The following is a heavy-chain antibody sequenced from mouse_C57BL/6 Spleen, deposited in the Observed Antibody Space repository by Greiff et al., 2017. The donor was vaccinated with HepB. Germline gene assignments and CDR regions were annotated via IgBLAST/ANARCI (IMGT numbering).Heavy chain of an antibody. CDR3: ARNRGDRGYFDV. D-gene: IGHD3-1*01. J-gene: IGHJ1*03. CDR2: IWSGGST. CDR1: GFSLTSYG. Sequence: VQRVESGPGLVQPSQSLSITCTVSGFSLTSYGVHWVRQSPGKGLEWLGVIWSGGSTDYNAAFISRLSISKDNSKSQVFFKMNSLQADDTAIYYCARNRGDRGYFDVWGTGTTVTVSS. V-gene: IGHV2-2*01.